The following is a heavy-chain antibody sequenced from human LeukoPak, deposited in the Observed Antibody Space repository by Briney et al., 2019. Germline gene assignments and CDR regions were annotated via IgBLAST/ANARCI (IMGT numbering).Heavy chain of an antibody. CDR1: GFTVSSNY. CDR3: AREYLAAASLDYYLDY. J-gene: IGHJ4*02. CDR2: LYGGSGT. D-gene: IGHD6-13*01. V-gene: IGHV3-53*01. Sequence: GGSLRLSCAVSGFTVSSNYMTWVRQAPGKGLEWVSLLYGGSGTYYADSVKGRFTISRDNSKNMLFLQMNSLRAEDTAVYYCAREYLAAASLDYYLDYWDQGTLVTVSS.